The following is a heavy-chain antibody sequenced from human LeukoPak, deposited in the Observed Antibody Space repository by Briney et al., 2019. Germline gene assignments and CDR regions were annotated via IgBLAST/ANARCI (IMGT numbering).Heavy chain of an antibody. D-gene: IGHD1-7*01. J-gene: IGHJ4*02. V-gene: IGHV3-74*01. CDR2: IKSDGSGT. Sequence: GGSLRLSCAASGFTFSNDWMHWVRQHPGKGLVWVSRIKSDGSGTHYADSVRGRFTISRDNAKDTLYLQMHSLRADDTAVYYCARISGTLCFDLWGLGTLVTVSS. CDR1: GFTFSNDW. CDR3: ARISGTLCFDL.